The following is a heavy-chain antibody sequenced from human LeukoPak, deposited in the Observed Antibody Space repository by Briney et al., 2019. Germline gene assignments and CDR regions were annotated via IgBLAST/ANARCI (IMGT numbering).Heavy chain of an antibody. V-gene: IGHV4-61*02. D-gene: IGHD3-16*02. CDR2: IYTSGST. Sequence: PSETLSLTCTVSGGSISSGSYYWSWIRQPAGKGLEWIGRIYTSGSTNYNPSLKSRVTISVDTSKNQFSLKLSSVTAADTAVYYCAREFISARLAELSLVDYWGQGTLVTVSS. J-gene: IGHJ4*02. CDR3: AREFISARLAELSLVDY. CDR1: GGSISSGSYY.